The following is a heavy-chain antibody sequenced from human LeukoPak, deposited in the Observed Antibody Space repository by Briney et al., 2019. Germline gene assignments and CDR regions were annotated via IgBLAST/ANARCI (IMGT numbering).Heavy chain of an antibody. Sequence: SETLSLTCTVSGGSISSYYWSWIRQPPGKGLEWIGYIYYSGSTNYNPSLKSRVTISVDTSKNQFSLKLSSVTAADTAVYYCARHPDYYDSSGYHYWGQGTLVTVSS. CDR3: ARHPDYYDSSGYHY. J-gene: IGHJ4*02. V-gene: IGHV4-59*08. D-gene: IGHD3-22*01. CDR2: IYYSGST. CDR1: GGSISSYY.